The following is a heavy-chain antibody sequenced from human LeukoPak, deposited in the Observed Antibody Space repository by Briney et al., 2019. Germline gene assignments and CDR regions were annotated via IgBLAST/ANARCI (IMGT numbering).Heavy chain of an antibody. D-gene: IGHD3-10*01. V-gene: IGHV3-21*01. Sequence: SGGSLRLSCAASGFTFSSYSMNWVRQAPGKGLEWVSSISSSSSYIYYADSVKGRFTISRDNAKNSLYLQMNSLRAEDTAVYYCARGGGHYYGSGTYPDYWGQGTLVTVSS. CDR3: ARGGGHYYGSGTYPDY. CDR2: ISSSSSYI. CDR1: GFTFSSYS. J-gene: IGHJ4*02.